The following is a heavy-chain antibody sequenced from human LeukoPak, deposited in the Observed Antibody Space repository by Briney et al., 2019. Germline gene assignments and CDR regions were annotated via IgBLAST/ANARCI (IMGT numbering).Heavy chain of an antibody. D-gene: IGHD3-3*01. J-gene: IGHJ5*02. V-gene: IGHV1-69*05. CDR1: GGTFSSYA. CDR2: INPIFGTA. Sequence: SVKVSCKASGGTFSSYAISWVRQAPGQGLEWMGRINPIFGTANYAQKFQGRVTITTDESTSTAYMELSSLRSEDTAVYYCARGYDFWSGSNWFDPWGQGTLVTVSS. CDR3: ARGYDFWSGSNWFDP.